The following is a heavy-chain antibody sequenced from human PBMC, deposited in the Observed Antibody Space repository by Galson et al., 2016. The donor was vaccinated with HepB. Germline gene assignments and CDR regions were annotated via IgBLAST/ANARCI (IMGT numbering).Heavy chain of an antibody. CDR2: ISSSSSYI. Sequence: SLRLSCAASGFTFSSYSMNWVRQAPGKGLEWVSSISSSSSYIYYADSLKGRFTIPRDNAKNSLYLQMNSLRAEDTAVYYCARDQDYYDSSGYYFDYWGQGTLVTVSS. J-gene: IGHJ4*02. D-gene: IGHD3-22*01. CDR3: ARDQDYYDSSGYYFDY. V-gene: IGHV3-21*01. CDR1: GFTFSSYS.